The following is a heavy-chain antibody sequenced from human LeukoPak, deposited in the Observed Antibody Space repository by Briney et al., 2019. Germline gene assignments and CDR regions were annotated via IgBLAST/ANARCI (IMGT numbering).Heavy chain of an antibody. D-gene: IGHD2-2*01. CDR3: ARGFPARSDVVVPAGLDLDY. Sequence: GASVKVSCKASGYTFTSYYMHWVRQAPGQGLEWMGIINPSGGSTSYAQKFQGRVTMTRDTSTSTVYMELSSLRSEDTAVYYCARGFPARSDVVVPAGLDLDYWGQGTLVTVSS. J-gene: IGHJ4*02. V-gene: IGHV1-46*01. CDR1: GYTFTSYY. CDR2: INPSGGST.